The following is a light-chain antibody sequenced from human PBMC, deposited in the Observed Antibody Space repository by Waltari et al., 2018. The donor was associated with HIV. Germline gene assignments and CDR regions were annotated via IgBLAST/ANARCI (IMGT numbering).Light chain of an antibody. V-gene: IGLV1-47*01. J-gene: IGLJ1*01. Sequence: QSFLTQPPSASGTPGQTVTISCSGSSSNIENDNVYWYQQLPGMTPKLLIYKYFLRPSGVPDRFAASKSGTSASLTISGLRSADEADYYCVGWDSSLSAYVFGAGTKVAVL. CDR3: VGWDSSLSAYV. CDR2: KYF. CDR1: SSNIENDN.